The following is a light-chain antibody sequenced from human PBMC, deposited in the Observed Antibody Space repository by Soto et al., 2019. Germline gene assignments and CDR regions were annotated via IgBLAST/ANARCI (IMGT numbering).Light chain of an antibody. CDR1: QSVSNDF. CDR2: GAS. Sequence: EIALTQSLGILSLYQRQRATLSPIASQSVSNDFLAWYQQKPGQAPRLLIYGASTRATDVPDRFSGSGSGADFTLSISRLEPEDFAVYYCQQYGSSPPRTFGQGTKVDIK. CDR3: QQYGSSPPRT. V-gene: IGKV3-20*01. J-gene: IGKJ1*01.